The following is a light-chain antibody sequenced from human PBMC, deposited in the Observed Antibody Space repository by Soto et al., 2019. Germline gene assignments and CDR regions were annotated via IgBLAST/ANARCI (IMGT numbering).Light chain of an antibody. CDR2: STN. J-gene: IGLJ2*01. CDR1: SGTVSTTYY. Sequence: QTLVTQEPSFSLSPGGTVTLACGLTSGTVSTTYYPSWYQQTPGQAPRTLIYSTNIRSSGVPDRFSGSILGNKAALPITGAQADDESDYHCMLYMGGGLVVFGGGTKLTVL. CDR3: MLYMGGGLVV. V-gene: IGLV8-61*01.